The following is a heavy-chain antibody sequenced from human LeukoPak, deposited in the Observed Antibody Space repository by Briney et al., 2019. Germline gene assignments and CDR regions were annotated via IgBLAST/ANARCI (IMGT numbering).Heavy chain of an antibody. CDR1: GGSFSGYY. CDR2: INHSGST. CDR3: ARGGGGYSYAHYFDY. D-gene: IGHD5-18*01. V-gene: IGHV4-34*01. Sequence: SETLSLTCAVYGGSFSGYYWSWIRQPPGKGLEWIGEINHSGSTNYNPSLKSRVTISVDTSKNQFSLKLSSVTAADTAVYYCARGGGGYSYAHYFDYWGQGTLVTVSS. J-gene: IGHJ4*02.